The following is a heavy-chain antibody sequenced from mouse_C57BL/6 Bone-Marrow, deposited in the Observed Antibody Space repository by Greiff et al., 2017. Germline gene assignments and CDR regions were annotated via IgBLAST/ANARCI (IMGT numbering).Heavy chain of an antibody. J-gene: IGHJ2*01. CDR1: GYTFTSYG. Sequence: VQRVESGAELARPGASVKLSCKASGYTFTSYGISWVKQRTGQGLEWIGEIYPRSGNTYYNEKFKGKATLTADKSSRTAYMELRSLTSEDSAVYFCARENYYGSSSYYFDYWGQGTTLTVSS. D-gene: IGHD1-1*01. V-gene: IGHV1-81*01. CDR2: IYPRSGNT. CDR3: ARENYYGSSSYYFDY.